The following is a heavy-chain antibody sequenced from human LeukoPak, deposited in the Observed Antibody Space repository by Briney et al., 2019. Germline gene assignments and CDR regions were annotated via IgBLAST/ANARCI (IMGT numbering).Heavy chain of an antibody. V-gene: IGHV3-23*01. CDR1: RFTFSGYA. CDR2: IDASGVNT. Sequence: GGSLGLSCAASRFTFSGYAMYWVRQAPGKGLEWVSCIDASGVNTYYADSVKGRFTISRDNSRNTLYLQMNSLRAEDTAVYYCAKGSGSGWYGWFDPWGQGTLVTVSS. CDR3: AKGSGSGWYGWFDP. J-gene: IGHJ5*02. D-gene: IGHD6-19*01.